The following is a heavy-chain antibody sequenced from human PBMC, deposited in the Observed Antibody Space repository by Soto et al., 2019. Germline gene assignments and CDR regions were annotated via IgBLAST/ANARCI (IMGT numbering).Heavy chain of an antibody. CDR2: IRSKAYGGTT. Sequence: PGGSLRLSCTASGFTFGDYAMSWLRQAPGKGLEWVGFIRSKAYGGTTEYAASVKGRFTISRDDSKSIAYLQMNSLKTEDTAVYYCTRGAAAAPPYYYYGMDVWGQGTTVTVSS. J-gene: IGHJ6*02. D-gene: IGHD6-13*01. CDR1: GFTFGDYA. CDR3: TRGAAAAPPYYYYGMDV. V-gene: IGHV3-49*03.